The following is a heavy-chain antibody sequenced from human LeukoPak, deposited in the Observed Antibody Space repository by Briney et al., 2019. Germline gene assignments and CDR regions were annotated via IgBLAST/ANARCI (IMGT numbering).Heavy chain of an antibody. V-gene: IGHV4-30-2*01. CDR1: GGSISSGGYS. CDR2: IYHSGST. CDR3: ARVVDGSGSYYVDY. D-gene: IGHD3-10*01. Sequence: SETLSLTCAVSGGSISSGGYSWSWIRQPPGKGLEWIGYIYHSGSTYYNPSLKSRVTISVDRSKNQFSLKLSSVTAADTAVYYCARVVDGSGSYYVDYWGQGTLVTVSS. J-gene: IGHJ4*02.